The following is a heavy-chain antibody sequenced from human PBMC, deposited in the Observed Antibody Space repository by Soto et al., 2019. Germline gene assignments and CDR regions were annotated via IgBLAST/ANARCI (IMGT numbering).Heavy chain of an antibody. CDR3: AMLSGPPENDAFDI. Sequence: QVQLQESGPGLVKPSQTLSLTCTVSGGSISSGDYYWSWIRQPPGKGLEWIGYIYYSGSTYYNPSLKSRVTXXVXTXXNQFSLKLSSVTAADTAVYYCAMLSGPPENDAFDIWGQGTMVTVSS. CDR1: GGSISSGDYY. J-gene: IGHJ3*02. CDR2: IYYSGST. V-gene: IGHV4-30-4*01. D-gene: IGHD2-15*01.